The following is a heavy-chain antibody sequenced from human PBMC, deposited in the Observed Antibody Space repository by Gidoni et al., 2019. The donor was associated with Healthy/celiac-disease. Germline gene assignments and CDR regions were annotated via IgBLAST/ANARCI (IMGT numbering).Heavy chain of an antibody. D-gene: IGHD5-18*01. CDR2: INHSGST. V-gene: IGHV4-34*01. J-gene: IGHJ5*02. Sequence: QVQLQPWGAGLLKPSETLSLTCAVYGGSFSGSYWSWIRQPPGKGLEWIGEINHSGSTNYNPSLKSRVTISVDTSKNQCSRKLSCVTAADTAVYYCARRRNCGYSYGPPCNWFDPWGQGTLVTVSS. CDR3: ARRRNCGYSYGPPCNWFDP. CDR1: GGSFSGSY.